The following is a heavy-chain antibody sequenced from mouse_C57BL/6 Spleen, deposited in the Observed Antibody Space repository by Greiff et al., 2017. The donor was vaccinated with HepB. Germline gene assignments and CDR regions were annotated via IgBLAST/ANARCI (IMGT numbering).Heavy chain of an antibody. Sequence: VQLQQSGAELARPGASVKMSCKASGYTFTSYTMHWVKQRPGQGLEWIGYINPSSGYTKYNQKFKDKATLTADKSSSTAYMQLSSLTSEDSAVYYCARRGGGLDYFDYWGQGTTLTVSS. V-gene: IGHV1-4*01. CDR1: GYTFTSYT. D-gene: IGHD1-1*02. CDR2: INPSSGYT. CDR3: ARRGGGLDYFDY. J-gene: IGHJ2*01.